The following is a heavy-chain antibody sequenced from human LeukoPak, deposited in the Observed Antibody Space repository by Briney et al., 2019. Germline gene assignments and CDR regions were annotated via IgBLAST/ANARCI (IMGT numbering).Heavy chain of an antibody. CDR3: ARDNDSGSYYDY. CDR1: DYSINSGYY. D-gene: IGHD1-26*01. Sequence: SETLSLTCTVSDYSINSGYYWGWIRQPPGKGLEWIGSISRSGSTYYNPSLKNRLTMSVDTSKNQFSLKLNSVTAADTALYYCARDNDSGSYYDYWGQGTLVTVSS. CDR2: ISRSGST. V-gene: IGHV4-38-2*02. J-gene: IGHJ4*02.